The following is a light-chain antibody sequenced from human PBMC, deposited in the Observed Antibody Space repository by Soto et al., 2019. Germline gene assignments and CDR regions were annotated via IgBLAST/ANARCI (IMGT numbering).Light chain of an antibody. J-gene: IGLJ2*01. CDR3: QSYDNSLSGSRV. V-gene: IGLV1-40*01. CDR2: GNS. CDR1: SSNIGAGYD. Sequence: QAVVTQPPSVSGAPGQRVTISCTGSSSNIGAGYDVHWYQQLPGTAPKLLINGNSNRPSGIPDRFSGSKSGTSASLAISGLQAEDEADYYCQSYDNSLSGSRVFGGGTQLTVL.